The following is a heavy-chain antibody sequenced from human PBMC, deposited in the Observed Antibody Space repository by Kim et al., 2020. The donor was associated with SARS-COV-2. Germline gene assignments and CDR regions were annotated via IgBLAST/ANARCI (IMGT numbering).Heavy chain of an antibody. CDR1: GGSISSSSYY. J-gene: IGHJ4*02. CDR2: IYYSGST. V-gene: IGHV4-39*01. CDR3: ARLSLYGSFHFDY. Sequence: SETLSLTCTVSGGSISSSSYYWGWIRQPPGKGLEWIGSIYYSGSTYYNPSLKSRVTISVDTSKNQFSLKLSSVTAADTAVYYCARLSLYGSFHFDYWGQGTLVTVSS. D-gene: IGHD4-17*01.